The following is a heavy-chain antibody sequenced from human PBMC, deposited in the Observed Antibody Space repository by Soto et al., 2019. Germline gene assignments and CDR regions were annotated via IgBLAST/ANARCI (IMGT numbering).Heavy chain of an antibody. V-gene: IGHV1-3*01. CDR2: ISPGLGNT. J-gene: IGHJ1*01. D-gene: IGHD3-9*01. CDR1: GYTFTSFA. Sequence: GASVKVSCKTSGYTFTSFALHWVRQAPGQRLEWMGWISPGLGNTKYSQKFQGRVTMTMDTSASTAYMELSSLRSEDTALYYCARTYYDNLTDYFGPEYFQHWGQGTLVTVSA. CDR3: ARTYYDNLTDYFGPEYFQH.